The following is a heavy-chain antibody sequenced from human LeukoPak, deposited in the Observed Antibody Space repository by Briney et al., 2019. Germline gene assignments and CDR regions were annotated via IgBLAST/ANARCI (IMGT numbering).Heavy chain of an antibody. V-gene: IGHV4-30-2*01. Sequence: PSETLSLTCAVSGGSISSGGYSWSWIRQPPGKGLEWIGYIYHSGSTYYNPSLKSRVTISVDTSKNQFSLKLSSVTAADTAVYYCARRTDFWSGYMNDYWGQGTLVTVSS. CDR3: ARRTDFWSGYMNDY. J-gene: IGHJ4*02. CDR1: GGSISSGGYS. CDR2: IYHSGST. D-gene: IGHD3-3*01.